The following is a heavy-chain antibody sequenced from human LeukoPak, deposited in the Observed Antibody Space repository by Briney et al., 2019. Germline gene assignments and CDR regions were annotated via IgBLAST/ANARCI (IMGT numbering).Heavy chain of an antibody. V-gene: IGHV4-30-2*01. D-gene: IGHD3-3*01. J-gene: IGHJ4*02. CDR1: GGSISSGGYY. CDR2: IYHSGST. Sequence: PSETLSLTCTVSGGSISSGGYYWSWIRQPPGKGLEWIGYIYHSGSTYYNPSLKSRVTISVDRSKNRFSLKLSSVTAADTAVYYCATTDFWSGYFGYWGQGTLVTVSS. CDR3: ATTDFWSGYFGY.